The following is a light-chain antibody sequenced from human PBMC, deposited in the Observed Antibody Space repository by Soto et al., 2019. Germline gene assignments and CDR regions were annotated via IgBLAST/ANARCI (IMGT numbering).Light chain of an antibody. Sequence: NFMLTQPQSVSGSPGKTVTISCTRSSGSIASYYVQWYQQRPGSAPTTVIYEDKQRPSGVPDRFSGSIDSSSNSASLTISGLETEDEADYYCHSYDSSNFVFGSGTKVTVL. J-gene: IGLJ1*01. CDR1: SGSIASYY. V-gene: IGLV6-57*04. CDR2: EDK. CDR3: HSYDSSNFV.